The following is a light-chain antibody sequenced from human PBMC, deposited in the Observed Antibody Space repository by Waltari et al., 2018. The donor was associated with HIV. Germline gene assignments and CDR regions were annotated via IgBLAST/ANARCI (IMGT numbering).Light chain of an antibody. V-gene: IGLV2-14*01. CDR3: CSYASSGTFVV. CDR2: EVI. Sequence: QSALTQPASVSGSPGQSITISCTGISSDVGGYNSVSWYQHHPGKAPKLLISEVINRPPGVSNRFSGSKSGNTASLTISWLQAEDEADYYCCSYASSGTFVVFGGGTNLTVL. J-gene: IGLJ2*01. CDR1: SSDVGGYNS.